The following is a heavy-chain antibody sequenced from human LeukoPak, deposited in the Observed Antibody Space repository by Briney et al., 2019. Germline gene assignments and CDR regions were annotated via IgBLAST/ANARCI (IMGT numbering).Heavy chain of an antibody. V-gene: IGHV3-30-3*01. Sequence: GGSLRLSCAASGFTFSTFAMHWVRQAPGKGLEWVAVISYDRNNRYYADSVKGRFTISRDNSKNTLSLQMNSLRAEDTALYYCARDPVYSTDSSRMGWFDPWGQGTLVTVSS. CDR3: ARDPVYSTDSSRMGWFDP. J-gene: IGHJ5*02. CDR2: ISYDRNNR. D-gene: IGHD6-13*01. CDR1: GFTFSTFA.